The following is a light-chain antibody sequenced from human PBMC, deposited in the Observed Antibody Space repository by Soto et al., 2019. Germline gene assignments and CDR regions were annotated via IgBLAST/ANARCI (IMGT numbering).Light chain of an antibody. V-gene: IGKV3-15*01. CDR1: RGISSN. J-gene: IGKJ1*01. CDR3: QQYNSYSWT. CDR2: DAS. Sequence: IVMTQSPATLSVSPGERATLSCRASRGISSNLAWYQQKPGQAPRLLIYDASTRATGIPARFSGSGSGTEFTLTISTLQPEDFGTYYCQQYNSYSWTFGQGTKVDI.